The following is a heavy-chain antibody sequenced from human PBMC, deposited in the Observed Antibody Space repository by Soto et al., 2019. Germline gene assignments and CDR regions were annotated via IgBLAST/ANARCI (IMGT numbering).Heavy chain of an antibody. V-gene: IGHV1-69*02. J-gene: IGHJ4*02. CDR1: GGTFSSYP. D-gene: IGHD1-7*01. CDR2: IIPILDIT. CDR3: ARPTSTGTTSGYYFDY. Sequence: QVQLVQSGAEVKKPGSSVKVSCKASGGTFSSYPISWVRQAPGQGLEWMGRIIPILDITDYAQRFQGRVTITADNSTSTAYMELSSLSSDDTAVYYCARPTSTGTTSGYYFDYWGQGTLVTVSS.